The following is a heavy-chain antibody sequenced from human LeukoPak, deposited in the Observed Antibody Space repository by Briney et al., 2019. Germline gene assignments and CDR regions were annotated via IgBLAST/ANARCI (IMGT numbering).Heavy chain of an antibody. D-gene: IGHD3-9*01. V-gene: IGHV3-74*01. J-gene: IGHJ4*02. CDR2: ISGDGTLR. Sequence: GGTLTLSCAASGFTFRSHSIHWVRQAPAAGLVWVSRISGDGTLRGYADSARGRFTISRDNAKNTVHLHMNSLRAEDTAVYYCTRDFDWGGGYWGQGTLVTVSS. CDR1: GFTFRSHS. CDR3: TRDFDWGGGY.